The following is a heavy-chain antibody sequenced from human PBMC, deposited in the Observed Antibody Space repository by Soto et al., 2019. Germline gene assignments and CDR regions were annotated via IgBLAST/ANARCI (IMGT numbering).Heavy chain of an antibody. V-gene: IGHV1-69*01. CDR2: IIPISSTT. Sequence: QVELVQSGAEVKKPGSSVKVSCKASGGNFITFAISWVRQAPGQGIEWMGEIIPISSTTKSAHKFQDRVTISADGSARTVHMELRSLKSADTAIYFCAKKLGIDPFGSYGLDVWGQGTTVTVSS. CDR1: GGNFITFA. D-gene: IGHD7-27*01. CDR3: AKKLGIDPFGSYGLDV. J-gene: IGHJ6*02.